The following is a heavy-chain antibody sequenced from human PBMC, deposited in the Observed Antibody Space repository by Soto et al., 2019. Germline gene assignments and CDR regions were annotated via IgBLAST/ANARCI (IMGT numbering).Heavy chain of an antibody. J-gene: IGHJ6*02. CDR1: GGSISSYY. CDR3: ERANTYYYDSSGYGGMDV. Sequence: QVQLQESGPGLVKPSETLSLTCTVSGGSISSYYWSWIRQPPGKGLEWIGYIYYSGSTNDNPSLKSRVNISVDTSKNQLALELSYMTDEDTAVYYCERANTYYYDSSGYGGMDVWGQGTTVTVSS. V-gene: IGHV4-59*01. CDR2: IYYSGST. D-gene: IGHD3-22*01.